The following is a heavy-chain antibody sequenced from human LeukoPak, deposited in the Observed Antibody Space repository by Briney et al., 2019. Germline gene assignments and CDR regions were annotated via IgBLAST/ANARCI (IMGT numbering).Heavy chain of an antibody. D-gene: IGHD3-9*01. J-gene: IGHJ4*02. Sequence: PGRSLRLSCAAPGFTFSSYSMNWVRQAPGKGLEWVSSITSSSSYIYYADSVKGRFTISRDNAKNSLYLQMNSLRAEDTAVYYCARRGGTNSRYDILTGYYRYYFDYWGRGTLVTVSS. CDR3: ARRGGTNSRYDILTGYYRYYFDY. V-gene: IGHV3-21*01. CDR1: GFTFSSYS. CDR2: ITSSSSYI.